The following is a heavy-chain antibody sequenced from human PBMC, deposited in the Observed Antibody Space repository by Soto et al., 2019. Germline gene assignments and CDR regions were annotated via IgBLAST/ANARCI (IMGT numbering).Heavy chain of an antibody. CDR1: GGSVSSDDYS. D-gene: IGHD2-8*01. V-gene: IGHV4-31*03. Sequence: QVQLQESGPGLVKPSQTLSVTCTVSGGSVSSDDYSWSWIRQHPGKGLEWIGYIRDSGSTYYNPSLEGRVTISVATSTNQFSLRLRSVTAADTAVYYCARAMANYFDYWGQGTLVTASS. CDR3: ARAMANYFDY. J-gene: IGHJ4*02. CDR2: IRDSGST.